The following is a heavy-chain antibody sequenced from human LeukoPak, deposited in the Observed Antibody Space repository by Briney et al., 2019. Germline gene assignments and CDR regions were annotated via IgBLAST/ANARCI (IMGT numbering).Heavy chain of an antibody. CDR3: ARDGYSGSYYYYMDV. D-gene: IGHD1-26*01. V-gene: IGHV4-59*01. CDR2: IYYSGST. J-gene: IGHJ6*03. Sequence: SETLSLTCTVSGGSISSYYWSWIRQPPGKGLEWIGNIYYSGSTNYNPSLKSRVTISVDTSKNQFSLKLSSVTAADTAVYYCARDGYSGSYYYYMDVWGKGTTVTVSS. CDR1: GGSISSYY.